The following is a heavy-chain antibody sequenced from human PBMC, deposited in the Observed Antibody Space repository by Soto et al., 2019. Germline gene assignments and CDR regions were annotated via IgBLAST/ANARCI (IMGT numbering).Heavy chain of an antibody. J-gene: IGHJ5*01. Sequence: QVQLQESGPGLVKPSETLSLTCTVSGGSISSYYWSWSRQPAGKGLEWIGSIYASGSANYNPSLKRRVTLSVDTSKSQFSMKLSSVTAADTAVYYCARGGFSGHDSWGQGTLVTVSS. CDR1: GGSISSYY. D-gene: IGHD5-12*01. CDR3: ARGGFSGHDS. V-gene: IGHV4-4*07. CDR2: IYASGSA.